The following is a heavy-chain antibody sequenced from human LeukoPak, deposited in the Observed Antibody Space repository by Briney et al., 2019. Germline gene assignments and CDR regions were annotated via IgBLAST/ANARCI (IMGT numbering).Heavy chain of an antibody. CDR2: IDHTGIT. CDR1: GGSISSSSYY. D-gene: IGHD6-13*01. CDR3: ARGRXSSSTWYSTYYYYFYMDV. Sequence: ETLSLXCTVSGGSISSSSYYWSWIRQPPGKGLEWIVYIDHTGITNYNPSLNSRVTISRDKAKNHFTLELSAAAAADTAVYFCARGRXSSSTWYSTYYYYFYMDVWGKGTTVTVSS. J-gene: IGHJ6*03. V-gene: IGHV4-61*03.